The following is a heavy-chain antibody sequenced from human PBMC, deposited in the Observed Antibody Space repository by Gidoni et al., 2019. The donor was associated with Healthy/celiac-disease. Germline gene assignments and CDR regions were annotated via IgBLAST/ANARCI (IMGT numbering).Heavy chain of an antibody. J-gene: IGHJ4*02. D-gene: IGHD3-10*01. CDR2: ISSSGGST. CDR1: GLTFSSYA. Sequence: EVQLLESGGGLVQPGGSLRLSCAASGLTFSSYAMSWVRQAPGKGLVWVSSISSSGGSTYYADSVKGRFTISRDNSKNTLYLQMNSLRAEDTAVYYCAKADYGSWSYNFDYWGQGTLVTVSS. CDR3: AKADYGSWSYNFDY. V-gene: IGHV3-23*01.